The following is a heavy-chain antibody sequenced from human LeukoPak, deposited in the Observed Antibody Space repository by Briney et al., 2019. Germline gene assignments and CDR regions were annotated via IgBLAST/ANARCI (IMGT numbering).Heavy chain of an antibody. CDR2: ISWNSGSI. CDR3: AKSGYYQVFDY. CDR1: GYTLTELS. D-gene: IGHD3-3*01. J-gene: IGHJ4*02. Sequence: SCKVSGYTLTELSMHWVRQAPGKGLEWVSGISWNSGSIGYADSVKGRFTISRDNAKNSLYLQMNSLRAEDTALYYCAKSGYYQVFDYWGQGTLVTVSS. V-gene: IGHV3-9*01.